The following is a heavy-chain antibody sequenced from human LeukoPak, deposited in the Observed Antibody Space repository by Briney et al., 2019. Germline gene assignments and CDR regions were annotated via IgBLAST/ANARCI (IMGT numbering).Heavy chain of an antibody. CDR2: GHYTGRS. CDR1: GASINSYY. V-gene: IGHV4-59*08. Sequence: PSETLSLTCTVSGASINSYYWSWIRLPPGKGLEWIGFGHYTGRSNYNPSLKSRVTISVDTSKNQFSLKLSSVTAADTAVYYCARHDNRGYYSLQYWGQGGLVTVSS. J-gene: IGHJ4*02. CDR3: ARHDNRGYYSLQY. D-gene: IGHD3-22*01.